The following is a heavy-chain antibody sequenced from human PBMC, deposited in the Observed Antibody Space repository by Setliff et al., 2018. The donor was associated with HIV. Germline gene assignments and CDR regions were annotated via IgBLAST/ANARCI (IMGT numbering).Heavy chain of an antibody. J-gene: IGHJ5*02. CDR3: ARDSSSSIIRPKSWFDP. Sequence: SETLSLTCAVYGGSFSGYYWSWIRQPPGKGLEWIGEINHSGSTNYNPSLKSRVTISVDTSKNQFSLKLSSVTAADTAVYYCARDSSSSIIRPKSWFDPWGQGTLVTVSS. D-gene: IGHD6-13*01. CDR2: INHSGST. V-gene: IGHV4-34*01. CDR1: GGSFSGYY.